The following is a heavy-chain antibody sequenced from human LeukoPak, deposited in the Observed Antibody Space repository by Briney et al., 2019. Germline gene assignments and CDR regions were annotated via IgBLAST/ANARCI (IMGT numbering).Heavy chain of an antibody. V-gene: IGHV4-59*01. D-gene: IGHD6-19*01. CDR2: IYYSGST. J-gene: IGHJ4*02. CDR3: ARITVAGTEGDY. CDR1: GGSISSYY. Sequence: PSETLSLTCTVSGGSISSYYWSWIRQPPGKGLEWIGYIYYSGSTNYNPSLKSRVTISVDTSKNQFSLKLSSVTAADTAVYYCARITVAGTEGDYWGQGTLVTVSS.